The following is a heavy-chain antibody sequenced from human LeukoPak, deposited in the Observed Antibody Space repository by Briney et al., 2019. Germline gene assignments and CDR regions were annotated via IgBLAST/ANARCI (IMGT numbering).Heavy chain of an antibody. CDR3: ARVRHIVVVTATTHAFDI. D-gene: IGHD2-21*02. Sequence: SVKVSCKASGGTFSSYAISWVRQAPGQGLEWMGGIISIFGTANYAQKFQGRVTITADESTSTAYMELSSLRSEDTAVYYCARVRHIVVVTATTHAFDIWGQGTMVTVSS. CDR2: IISIFGTA. V-gene: IGHV1-69*01. J-gene: IGHJ3*02. CDR1: GGTFSSYA.